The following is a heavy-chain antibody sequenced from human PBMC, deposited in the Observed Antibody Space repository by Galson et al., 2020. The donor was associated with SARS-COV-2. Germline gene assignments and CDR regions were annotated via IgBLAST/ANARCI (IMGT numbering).Heavy chain of an antibody. CDR3: ARIPINYYDSSGYLGGFDY. CDR2: TDWDEDE. Sequence: SGPTLVIPTQTLKLTCTFSALSLSTSGMCVSWIRQPPGKALECLARTDWDEDEYYSTSLKTRLTISKDTSKNQVVLTMTNMDPVDTATYYCARIPINYYDSSGYLGGFDYWGQGTLVTVSS. V-gene: IGHV2-70*11. CDR1: ALSLSTSGMC. D-gene: IGHD3-22*01. J-gene: IGHJ4*02.